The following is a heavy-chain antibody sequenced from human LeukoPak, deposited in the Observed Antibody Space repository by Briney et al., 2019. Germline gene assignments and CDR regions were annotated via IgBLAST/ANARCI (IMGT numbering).Heavy chain of an antibody. V-gene: IGHV3-7*01. Sequence: GGSLRLSCAASGFTFSSSWMSSVRQAPGKGLEWVANIKQDGSEKYYVDSVKGRFTIPRDNTKHSLYLQMDSLRAEDAAVYYCARISTAVPGADYWGQGTLATVSS. CDR1: GFTFSSSW. J-gene: IGHJ4*02. CDR3: ARISTAVPGADY. CDR2: IKQDGSEK. D-gene: IGHD6-19*01.